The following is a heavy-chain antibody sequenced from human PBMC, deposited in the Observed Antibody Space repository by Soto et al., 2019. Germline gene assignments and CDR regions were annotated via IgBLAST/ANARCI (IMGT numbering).Heavy chain of an antibody. V-gene: IGHV4-31*11. J-gene: IGHJ6*03. CDR3: ARAADYYYMAV. Sequence: QVQLQESGPGLVKPSQTLSLTCAISGGSISSGGYYWSWIRQHPGKGLEWIGYIYYNGSTYYSPSLKSRLTISLDTSKNQFSLRLSSVTAADTAVYYCARAADYYYMAVWGKGTTVAVSS. CDR1: GGSISSGGYY. CDR2: IYYNGST.